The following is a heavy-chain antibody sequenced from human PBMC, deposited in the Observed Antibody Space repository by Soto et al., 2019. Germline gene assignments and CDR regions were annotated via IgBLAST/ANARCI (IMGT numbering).Heavy chain of an antibody. Sequence: GGSLRLSCAASGFTFSSYGMHWVRQAPGKGLEWVAVIWYDGSNKYYADSVKGRFTISRDNSKNTLYLQMNSLRAEDTAVYYCARDRAGIAAPTRYYYCYYGMDVWGQGTTVTVSS. CDR3: ARDRAGIAAPTRYYYCYYGMDV. V-gene: IGHV3-33*01. J-gene: IGHJ6*02. D-gene: IGHD6-13*01. CDR1: GFTFSSYG. CDR2: IWYDGSNK.